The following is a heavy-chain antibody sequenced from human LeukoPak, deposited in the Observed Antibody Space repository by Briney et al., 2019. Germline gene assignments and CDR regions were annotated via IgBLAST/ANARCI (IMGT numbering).Heavy chain of an antibody. J-gene: IGHJ4*02. Sequence: SETLSLTCTVSGGSISSYYWSWIRQPPGKGLEWIGYIYYSGSTNYNPSLKSRVTISVDTSKNQFSLQLSSVTAADTAVYYCARAREMATILDYWGQGTLVTVSS. CDR2: IYYSGST. V-gene: IGHV4-59*01. CDR3: ARAREMATILDY. CDR1: GGSISSYY. D-gene: IGHD5-24*01.